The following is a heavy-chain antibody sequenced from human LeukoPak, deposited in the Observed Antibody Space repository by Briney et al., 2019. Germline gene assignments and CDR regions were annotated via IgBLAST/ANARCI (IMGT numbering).Heavy chain of an antibody. CDR3: ATDRRSSTSCRLCMDV. J-gene: IGHJ6*02. V-gene: IGHV1-69*06. CDR2: IIPIFGTA. D-gene: IGHD2-2*01. CDR1: GGTFSNYA. Sequence: SVKVSCQASGGTFSNYAINWVRQAPGQGLEWMGGIIPIFGTANYAQKFQGRVTITADKSTSTVYMELNSLKSEDTAVYYCATDRRSSTSCRLCMDVWGQGTTVTVSS.